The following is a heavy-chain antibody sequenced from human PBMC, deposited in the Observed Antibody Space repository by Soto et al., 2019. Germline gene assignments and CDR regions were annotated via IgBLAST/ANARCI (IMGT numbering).Heavy chain of an antibody. CDR3: VRAAGYSGYDYVYYYGMDV. D-gene: IGHD5-12*01. Sequence: QVQLVESGGGVVQPGRSLRLSCAASGFTFNNYGMHWVRQVPGKGLEWVALVWYDGRNKYYVDSVKGRFTISRDNCKNTLYLEMNSLRDEDTAVYYCVRAAGYSGYDYVYYYGMDVWGQGTTVTVSS. CDR1: GFTFNNYG. V-gene: IGHV3-33*01. J-gene: IGHJ6*02. CDR2: VWYDGRNK.